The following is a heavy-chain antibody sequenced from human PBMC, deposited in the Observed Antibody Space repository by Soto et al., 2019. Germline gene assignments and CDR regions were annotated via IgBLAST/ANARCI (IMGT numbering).Heavy chain of an antibody. CDR3: ARHGGSYSFDY. CDR1: GGSTSSYY. CDR2: NSYSGST. D-gene: IGHD1-26*01. J-gene: IGHJ4*02. V-gene: IGHV4-59*08. Sequence: SETLSLTCTVTGGSTSSYYWSWLRQPPGKGLEWIGYNSYSGSTDYNPSLKSRVTISVDTSKNQFSLKLSSATAAGTAVYYCARHGGSYSFDYWGQGTLVTVSS.